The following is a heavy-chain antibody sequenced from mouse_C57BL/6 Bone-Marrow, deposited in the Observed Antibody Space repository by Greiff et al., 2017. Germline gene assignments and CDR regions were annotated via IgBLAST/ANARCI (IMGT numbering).Heavy chain of an antibody. CDR1: GFNIKDDY. CDR2: IEPENGDT. J-gene: IGHJ3*01. V-gene: IGHV14-4*01. CDR3: SGTLFAY. D-gene: IGHD1-1*01. Sequence: VQLKQSGAELVRPGASVKLSCTASGFNIKDDYMHWVKQRPEQGLEWIGWIEPENGDTEYASKFQGKATITADTSSNTAYLQLSSLTSEDTAVYYCSGTLFAYWGQGTLVTVSA.